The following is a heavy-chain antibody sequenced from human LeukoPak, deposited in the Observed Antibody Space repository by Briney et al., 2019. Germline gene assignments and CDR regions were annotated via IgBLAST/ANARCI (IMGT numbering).Heavy chain of an antibody. CDR3: VGRGPYGGTWLFEY. Sequence: SETLSLTCTVSGDSITAPKWWSWVRQAPGEGLEWIGEIYHDRTTSFNPSLKSRLTISVDKSANQFFLNLNSVSATDTAVYYCVGRGPYGGTWLFEYWGQGTLVTVSS. CDR2: IYHDRTT. V-gene: IGHV4-4*02. CDR1: GDSITAPKW. D-gene: IGHD1-1*01. J-gene: IGHJ4*02.